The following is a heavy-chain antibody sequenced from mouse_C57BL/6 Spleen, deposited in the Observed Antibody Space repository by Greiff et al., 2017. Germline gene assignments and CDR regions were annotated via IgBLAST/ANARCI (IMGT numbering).Heavy chain of an antibody. CDR1: GYTFTSYW. J-gene: IGHJ2*01. CDR3: ARRNYYAFFDY. D-gene: IGHD1-1*01. Sequence: VQLQQPGAELVMPGASVKLSCKASGYTFTSYWMHWVKQRPGQGLEWIGEIDPSDSYTNYNQKFKGKSTLTVDKSSSTAYMQLSSLTSEDSAVYYCARRNYYAFFDYWGQGTTLTVSS. V-gene: IGHV1-69*01. CDR2: IDPSDSYT.